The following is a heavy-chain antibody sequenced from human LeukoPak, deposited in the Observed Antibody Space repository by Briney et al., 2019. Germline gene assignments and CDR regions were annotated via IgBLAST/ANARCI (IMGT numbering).Heavy chain of an antibody. CDR2: INHSGST. D-gene: IGHD6-13*01. V-gene: IGHV4-34*01. Sequence: SETLSLTCAVYGGSFSGYYWSWIRQPPGKGLEWIGEINHSGSTNYNPSLKSRVTISVDTSKNQFSLKLSSVTAADTAVYYCARERVGIAAAGPPIDYWGQGTLVTVSS. CDR3: ARERVGIAAAGPPIDY. CDR1: GGSFSGYY. J-gene: IGHJ4*02.